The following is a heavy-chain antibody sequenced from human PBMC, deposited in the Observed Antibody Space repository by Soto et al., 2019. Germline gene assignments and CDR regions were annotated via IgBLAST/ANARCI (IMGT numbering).Heavy chain of an antibody. J-gene: IGHJ4*02. CDR2: IYYSGST. CDR3: ASLDVAGKVLDY. V-gene: IGHV4-39*01. CDR1: GRSISSSSYY. Sequence: QLQLQESGPGLVKPSETLSLTCTVSGRSISSSSYYWGWIRQPPGKGLEWIGSIYYSGSTYYNPSLKSRVTISVDTANNQFSLNLSSVTAAYTAVYYCASLDVAGKVLDYWGQGTLVTVSS. D-gene: IGHD6-19*01.